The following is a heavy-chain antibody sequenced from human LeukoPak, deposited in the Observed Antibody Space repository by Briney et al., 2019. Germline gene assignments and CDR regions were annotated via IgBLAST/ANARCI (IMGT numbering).Heavy chain of an antibody. V-gene: IGHV1-69*04. Sequence: ASVKVSCKASGYTFTIYGISWVRQAPGQGLEWMGRIIPILGIANYAQKFQGRVTITADKSTSTAYMELSSLRSEDTAVYYCATDSGSSFDYWGQGTLVTVSS. CDR1: GYTFTIYG. J-gene: IGHJ4*02. CDR3: ATDSGSSFDY. CDR2: IIPILGIA. D-gene: IGHD7-27*01.